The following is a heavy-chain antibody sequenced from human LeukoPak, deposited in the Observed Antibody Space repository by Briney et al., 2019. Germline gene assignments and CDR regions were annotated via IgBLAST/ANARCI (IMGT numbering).Heavy chain of an antibody. Sequence: ASVKVSCKASGYTFADYYIHWVRQAPGQGLEWVGWMNPNSGDTNYARSFQGRVTMTRDTSISTAYMELSRLRFDDTAVYYCARRAVIGGYFDYWGQGTLVTVSS. J-gene: IGHJ4*02. D-gene: IGHD2-21*01. CDR1: GYTFADYY. CDR2: MNPNSGDT. CDR3: ARRAVIGGYFDY. V-gene: IGHV1-2*02.